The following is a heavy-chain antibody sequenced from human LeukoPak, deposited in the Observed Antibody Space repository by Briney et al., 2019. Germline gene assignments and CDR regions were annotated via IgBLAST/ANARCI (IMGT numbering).Heavy chain of an antibody. D-gene: IGHD3-10*01. V-gene: IGHV1-2*02. CDR3: ARDLVGFPFGSGSYYTWYFDL. CDR2: INPNSGGT. J-gene: IGHJ2*01. Sequence: GASVKVSCKASGFTFTGYYMHWVRQAPGQGLEWMGWINPNSGGTNYAQKFQGRVTMTRDTSISTAYMELSRLRSDDTAVYYCARDLVGFPFGSGSYYTWYFDLWGRGTLVTVSS. CDR1: GFTFTGYY.